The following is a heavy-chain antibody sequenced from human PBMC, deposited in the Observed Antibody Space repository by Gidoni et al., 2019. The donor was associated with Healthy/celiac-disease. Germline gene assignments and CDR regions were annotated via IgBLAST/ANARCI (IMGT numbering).Heavy chain of an antibody. Sequence: QLQLQESGPGLVKPSETLSLTCTVSGGSISSSSYYWGWIRQPPGKGLEWIGSIYYSGSTYYNPSLKSRVTISVDTSKNQFSLKLSSVTAADTAVYYCAREDYYDSSGYHYYYGMDVWGQGTTVTVSS. D-gene: IGHD3-22*01. V-gene: IGHV4-39*02. CDR3: AREDYYDSSGYHYYYGMDV. CDR2: IYYSGST. CDR1: GGSISSSSYY. J-gene: IGHJ6*02.